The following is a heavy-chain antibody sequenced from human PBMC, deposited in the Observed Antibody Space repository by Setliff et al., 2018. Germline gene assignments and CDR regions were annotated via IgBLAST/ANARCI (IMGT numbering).Heavy chain of an antibody. J-gene: IGHJ2*01. D-gene: IGHD3-16*01. CDR2: IYPSGGT. Sequence: SETLSLTCTVSGGSISSGHYYWNWIRQPAGKGLEWIGRIYPSGGTNYNPSLKSRVTMSVDTSKNQFSLKLTSVTAADTAVYYCVRGGSSVWAWYFDLWGRGTLVTVSS. CDR3: VRGGSSVWAWYFDL. V-gene: IGHV4-61*02. CDR1: GGSISSGHYY.